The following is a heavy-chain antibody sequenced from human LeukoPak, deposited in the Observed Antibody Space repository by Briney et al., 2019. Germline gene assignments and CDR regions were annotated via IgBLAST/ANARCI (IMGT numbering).Heavy chain of an antibody. D-gene: IGHD3-3*01. J-gene: IGHJ4*02. V-gene: IGHV3-48*01. CDR3: ARGTIFGVVHY. Sequence: PGGSLRLSCAASGFPFSSYAMNWVRQAPGKALEWVSYISSTSNTIYYYADSVKGRFSISRDNARNSVSLQMNSLRAEDTAVYYCARGTIFGVVHYWGQGTLVTVSS. CDR2: ISSTSNTI. CDR1: GFPFSSYA.